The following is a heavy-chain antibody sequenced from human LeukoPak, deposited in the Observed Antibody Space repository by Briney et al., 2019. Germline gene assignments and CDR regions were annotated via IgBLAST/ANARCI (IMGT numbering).Heavy chain of an antibody. J-gene: IGHJ4*02. V-gene: IGHV4-59*01. Sequence: SETLSLTCTVSGGSISSYYWSWIRQPPGKGLEWIGYIYYSGSTNYNPSLKSRVTISVDTSKNQFSLKLGSVTAADTAVYYCAREGDGYNRYWGQGTLVTVSS. CDR1: GGSISSYY. CDR3: AREGDGYNRY. D-gene: IGHD5-24*01. CDR2: IYYSGST.